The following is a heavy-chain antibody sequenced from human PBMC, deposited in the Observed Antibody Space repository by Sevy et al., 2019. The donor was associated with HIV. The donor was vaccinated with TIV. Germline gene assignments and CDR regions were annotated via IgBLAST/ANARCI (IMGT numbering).Heavy chain of an antibody. CDR2: ISYDGSNK. D-gene: IGHD3-22*01. CDR3: ASYDSSGHNFDY. V-gene: IGHV3-30-3*01. J-gene: IGHJ4*02. Sequence: VGSLRLSCAASGFTFSSYAMHWVRQAPGKGLEWVAVISYDGSNKYYADSVKGRFTISRDNSKNTLYLQMNSLRAEDTAVYYCASYDSSGHNFDYWGQGTLVTVSS. CDR1: GFTFSSYA.